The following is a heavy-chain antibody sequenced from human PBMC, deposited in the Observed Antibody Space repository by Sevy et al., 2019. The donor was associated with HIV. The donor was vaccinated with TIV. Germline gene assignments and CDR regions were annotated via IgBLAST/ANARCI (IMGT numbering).Heavy chain of an antibody. CDR2: IKRDGSEK. V-gene: IGHV3-7*03. Sequence: GGSLRLSCVASGLMFSNYWMSWVRQAPGKGLEWVANIKRDGSEKYYVASVKGRFTISRDNAKNSLYLQMNSLRVEDTAVYYCARDCSSTSCLWGMDVWGPGTTVTVS. D-gene: IGHD2-2*01. J-gene: IGHJ6*02. CDR3: ARDCSSTSCLWGMDV. CDR1: GLMFSNYW.